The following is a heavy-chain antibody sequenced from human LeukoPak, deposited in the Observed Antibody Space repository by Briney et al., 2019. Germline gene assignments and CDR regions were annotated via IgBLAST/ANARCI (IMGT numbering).Heavy chain of an antibody. J-gene: IGHJ5*02. CDR1: GGSFSGYR. Sequence: SETLSLTCAVYGGSFSGYRWSWICQPPGKGLEWIGEINHSGSTNYNPSLKSRVTISVDTSKNQFSLKLRSVTAADTAVYYCARGYGSSSYNWFDPWGQGTLVTVSS. CDR2: INHSGST. CDR3: ARGYGSSSYNWFDP. D-gene: IGHD6-6*01. V-gene: IGHV4-34*01.